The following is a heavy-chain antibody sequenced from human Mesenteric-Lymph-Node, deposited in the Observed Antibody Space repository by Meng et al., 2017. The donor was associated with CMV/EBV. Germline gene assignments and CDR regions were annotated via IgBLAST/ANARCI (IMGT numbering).Heavy chain of an antibody. Sequence: SETLSLTCTVSGGSISSGDYYWSWICQPPGKGLEWIGYIYYSGSTYYNPSLKSRVTTSLDTSQNQFSLRLNSLTATDTAVYFCARAPYGSGHNYQGPPRYFDLWGRGTLVTVSS. J-gene: IGHJ2*01. CDR1: GGSISSGDYY. V-gene: IGHV4-30-4*02. D-gene: IGHD3-10*01. CDR2: IYYSGST. CDR3: ARAPYGSGHNYQGPPRYFDL.